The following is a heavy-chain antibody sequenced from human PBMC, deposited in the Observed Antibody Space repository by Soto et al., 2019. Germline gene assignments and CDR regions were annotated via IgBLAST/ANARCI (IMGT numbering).Heavy chain of an antibody. J-gene: IGHJ4*02. CDR3: AKDRFWQQLSRYLDY. CDR2: ISYDGSNK. V-gene: IGHV3-30*18. Sequence: QVQLVESGGGVVQPGRSLRLSCAASGFTFSSYGMHWVRQAPGKGLEWVAVISYDGSNKYYADSVKGRFTISRDNSKKTLYLQMNSLRAEDTAVYYCAKDRFWQQLSRYLDYWGQGTLVTVSS. D-gene: IGHD6-13*01. CDR1: GFTFSSYG.